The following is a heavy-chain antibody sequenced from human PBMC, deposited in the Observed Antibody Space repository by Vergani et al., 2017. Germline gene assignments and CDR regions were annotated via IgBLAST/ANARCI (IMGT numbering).Heavy chain of an antibody. CDR2: IRHKTDGETT. V-gene: IGHV3-15*05. J-gene: IGHJ6*02. Sequence: EVQPVESGGGLVKPGGSLRLSCTTSGFTFSSAWMSWVRQAPGKGLEWVARIRHKTDGETTDYAAPVKGRFTISRDNSKDTLYLQMNSLRVEDTAIYYCAKARDPNCKGGNCYSYYYGLDLWVQGTTVSVSS. D-gene: IGHD1-26*01. CDR1: GFTFSSAW. CDR3: AKARDPNCKGGNCYSYYYGLDL.